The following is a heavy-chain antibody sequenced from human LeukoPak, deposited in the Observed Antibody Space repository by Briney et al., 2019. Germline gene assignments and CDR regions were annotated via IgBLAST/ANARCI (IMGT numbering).Heavy chain of an antibody. D-gene: IGHD5-18*01. CDR3: AKGGQEIRIQLWSSARNLNWFDP. V-gene: IGHV1-8*01. J-gene: IGHJ5*02. CDR1: GYTFTNYN. CDR2: MNPNSGNT. Sequence: ASVKVSCKTSGYTFTNYNINWVRQATCQGLEWMGWMNPNSGNTGYAQKFQDRVTMTRNTSISTAYMELSSLRAEDTAVYYCAKGGQEIRIQLWSSARNLNWFDPWGQGTLVTVSS.